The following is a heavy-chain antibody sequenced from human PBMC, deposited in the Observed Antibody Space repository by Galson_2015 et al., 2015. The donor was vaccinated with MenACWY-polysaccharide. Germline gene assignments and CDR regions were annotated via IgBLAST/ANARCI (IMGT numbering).Heavy chain of an antibody. CDR1: GYTFSRYP. Sequence: SVKVSCKASGYTFSRYPMHWVRQAPGQRIEWMGWITGGNGDTKYSEKFQGRVTITKDTSANTVYMELSSLRYEDTAVYYCARHVIGGGYFDYWGQGTLVIVSS. D-gene: IGHD2/OR15-2a*01. J-gene: IGHJ4*02. CDR3: ARHVIGGGYFDY. CDR2: ITGGNGDT. V-gene: IGHV1-3*01.